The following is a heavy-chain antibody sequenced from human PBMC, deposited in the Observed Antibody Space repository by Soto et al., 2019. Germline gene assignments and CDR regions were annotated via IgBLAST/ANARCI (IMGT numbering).Heavy chain of an antibody. D-gene: IGHD1-26*01. V-gene: IGHV3-73*01. CDR2: TRSKTYSYAT. J-gene: IGHJ4*02. Sequence: GGSLRLSCATSGFTFSGSTIHWVRQASGKGLEWVGRTRSKTYSYATAYAASVKGRFTISRDDSQSTAYLQMNSLKTEDTAVYYCARDYTGSYFWGQGTLVTVSS. CDR3: ARDYTGSYF. CDR1: GFTFSGST.